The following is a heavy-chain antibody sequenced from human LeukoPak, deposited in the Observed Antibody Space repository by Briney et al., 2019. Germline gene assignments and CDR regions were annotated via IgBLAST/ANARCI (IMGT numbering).Heavy chain of an antibody. D-gene: IGHD3-10*01. CDR2: ITSSTSYT. V-gene: IGHV3-11*05. Sequence: GGSLRPSCAASGFTFSDYYMSWIRQAPGKGLEWVAYITSSTSYTNYADSVKGRFTISRDNVKNSLYLQMNSLRAEDTAVFYCARVTGSYSSDSWGQGTLVTVSS. CDR3: ARVTGSYSSDS. CDR1: GFTFSDYY. J-gene: IGHJ4*02.